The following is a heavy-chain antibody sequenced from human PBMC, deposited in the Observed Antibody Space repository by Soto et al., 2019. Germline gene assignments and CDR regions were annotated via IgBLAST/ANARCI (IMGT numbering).Heavy chain of an antibody. D-gene: IGHD3-10*01. CDR1: GFTFSDYY. J-gene: IGHJ5*02. V-gene: IGHV3-11*06. Sequence: QEQLVESGGGWVQPGGSLRLSCAASGFTFSDYYIAWIRQAPGKGLEWISYISSTGIYKRYADSVKGRFTIARDNANSSLVLEMNSLRADDTAVYYCVRDLYGSGTSWRGWFDPWGQGTLVTVSS. CDR2: ISSTGIYK. CDR3: VRDLYGSGTSWRGWFDP.